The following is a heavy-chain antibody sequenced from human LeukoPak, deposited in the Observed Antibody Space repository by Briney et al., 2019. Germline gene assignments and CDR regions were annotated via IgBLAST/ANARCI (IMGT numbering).Heavy chain of an antibody. V-gene: IGHV1-46*01. D-gene: IGHD1-26*01. CDR1: GYTFTSYY. Sequence: GASVTVSCKASGYTFTSYYMHWVRQAPGQGLEWMGIINPSGGSTSYAQKFQGRVTMTRDTSTSTAYMELSSLRSEDTAVYYCAREGTPTVGATVYYYYGMDVWGQGTTVTVSS. CDR3: AREGTPTVGATVYYYYGMDV. CDR2: INPSGGST. J-gene: IGHJ6*02.